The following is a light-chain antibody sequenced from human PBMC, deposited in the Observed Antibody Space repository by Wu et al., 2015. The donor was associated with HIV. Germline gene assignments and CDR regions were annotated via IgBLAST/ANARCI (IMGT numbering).Light chain of an antibody. V-gene: IGKV1-39*01. J-gene: IGKJ2*01. CDR1: QSISSY. CDR3: QQSYSTPYT. Sequence: DIQMTQSPSSLSASVGDRVTITCRASQSISSYLNWYQQKPGKAPKLLIYAASSLQSGVASRFSGSGSGTHFTLTISSLQPEDCATYYCQQSYSTPYTFGQGTKLEIK. CDR2: AAS.